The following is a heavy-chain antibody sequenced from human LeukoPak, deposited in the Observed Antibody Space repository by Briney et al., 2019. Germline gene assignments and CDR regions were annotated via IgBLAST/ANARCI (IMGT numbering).Heavy chain of an antibody. CDR3: ARDSAYGSSYDY. Sequence: SETLSLTCTVAGGSISSYYWSWIRQPAGKGLEWIWRIYTSGSTNYNPFLMSRVTMSVDTSKNQFSLKLSSVTAADTAVYYCARDSAYGSSYDYCGRETLVPVS. CDR1: GGSISSYY. CDR2: IYTSGST. J-gene: IGHJ4*02. V-gene: IGHV4-4*07. D-gene: IGHD6-6*01.